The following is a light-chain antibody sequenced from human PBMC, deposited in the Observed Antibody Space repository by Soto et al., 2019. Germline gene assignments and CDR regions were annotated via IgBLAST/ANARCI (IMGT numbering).Light chain of an antibody. CDR2: EVT. CDR1: SSDVGGYNF. J-gene: IGLJ1*01. V-gene: IGLV2-8*01. Sequence: QSALTQPPSASGSPGQSVTISCTGTSSDVGGYNFVSWYQQHPGKAPKLIIYEVTKRPSGVPDRFSGSKSGNTASLTVSGLQAEDEAVYYCSSYSGTNNYVFGTGTKVTVL. CDR3: SSYSGTNNYV.